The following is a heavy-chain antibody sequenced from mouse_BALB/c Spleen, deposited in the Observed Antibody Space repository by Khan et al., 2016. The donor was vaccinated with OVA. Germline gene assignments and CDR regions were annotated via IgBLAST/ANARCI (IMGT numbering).Heavy chain of an antibody. CDR2: IWGGGGT. CDR1: GFSLSRYN. J-gene: IGHJ4*01. CDR3: ARAYYRYDGYYAIDY. V-gene: IGHV2-6-4*01. Sequence: VQLQESGHGLVAPSQSLSITCTVSGFSLSRYNIHWVRQPPGKGLEWLGMIWGGGGTDYNSTLKSRLNISKDNSKSQVFLKMNSLQTNDTAMYYCARAYYRYDGYYAIDYWGQGTSVTVSS. D-gene: IGHD2-14*01.